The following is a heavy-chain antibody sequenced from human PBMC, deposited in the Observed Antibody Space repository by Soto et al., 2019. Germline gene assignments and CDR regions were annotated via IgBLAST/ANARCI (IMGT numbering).Heavy chain of an antibody. V-gene: IGHV1-69*01. D-gene: IGHD3-3*01. CDR2: FIPVYRTL. Sequence: QVQLVQSGAEVKKPGSSVKVSCKASGGSFGNSAINWVRQTPGQGLEWLGGFIPVYRTLNYAQKFQGRVTITADESTGTAYMTLSSLASVDTAVYYCATGVIWIGYFTVDSWGQGTRVTVSS. CDR1: GGSFGNSA. J-gene: IGHJ4*02. CDR3: ATGVIWIGYFTVDS.